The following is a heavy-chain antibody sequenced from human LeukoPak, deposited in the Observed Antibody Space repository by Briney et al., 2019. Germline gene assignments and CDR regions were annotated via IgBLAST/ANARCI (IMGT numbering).Heavy chain of an antibody. CDR2: IKEDGREK. CDR3: VRDPFFPVP. CDR1: GFTIRNQW. D-gene: IGHD3-16*01. J-gene: IGHJ5*02. Sequence: LSGGSLRLSCEVSGFTIRNQWMSWVRQAPGKGLEWVANIKEDGREKYYVDSVKGRFTISRDNGKNSLYLQMNSLRVDDTALYYCVRDPFFPVPWGQGTLVTVSS. V-gene: IGHV3-7*01.